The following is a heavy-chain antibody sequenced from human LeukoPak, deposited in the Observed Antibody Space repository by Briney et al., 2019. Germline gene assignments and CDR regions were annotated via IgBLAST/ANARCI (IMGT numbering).Heavy chain of an antibody. V-gene: IGHV3-7*01. Sequence: GGSLRLSCAASGFTFSSYWMSWVRQAPGKGLEWVANIKQDGSEKYYVDSVKGRFTISRDNARNSLYLQMNSLRAEDTAVYYCERTDKFWSGYPYYFDYWGQGTLVTVSS. D-gene: IGHD3-3*01. CDR1: GFTFSSYW. CDR2: IKQDGSEK. J-gene: IGHJ4*01. CDR3: ERTDKFWSGYPYYFDY.